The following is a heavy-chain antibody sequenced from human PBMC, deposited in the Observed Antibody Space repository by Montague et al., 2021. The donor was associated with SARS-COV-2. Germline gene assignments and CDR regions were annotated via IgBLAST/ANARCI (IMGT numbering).Heavy chain of an antibody. CDR2: ISSEGSKK. D-gene: IGHD3-10*01. J-gene: IGHJ3*01. CDR1: GFSFNNFG. Sequence: YRSLSLAASGFSFNNFGIHWVRQAPAKGLEWVAVISSEGSKKNFADSVKGRFVISSDSSQNTVYLQMNSLRVEDTAMYYCVKASQFLWLGQFARDAFDLWGQGTLVSGSS. CDR3: VKASQFLWLGQFARDAFDL. V-gene: IGHV3-30*18.